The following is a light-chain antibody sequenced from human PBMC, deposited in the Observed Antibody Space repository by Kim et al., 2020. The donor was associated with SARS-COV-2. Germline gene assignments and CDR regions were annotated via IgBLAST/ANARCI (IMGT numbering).Light chain of an antibody. CDR1: QSINIY. CDR2: DAS. CDR3: QQSYSMIT. J-gene: IGKJ4*01. V-gene: IGKV1-39*01. Sequence: SAIVADRVTITCRASQSINIYLNWYQQKLGNAPKILIYDASSLQSGVPSRFSGSGSGTDFTLTISSLQPEDVATYYCQQSYSMITFGGGTKVDIK.